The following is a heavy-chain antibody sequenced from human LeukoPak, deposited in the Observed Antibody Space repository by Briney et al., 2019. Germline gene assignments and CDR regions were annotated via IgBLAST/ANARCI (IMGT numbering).Heavy chain of an antibody. CDR3: TTDLVMVRGVIILHY. CDR2: IKSKTDGGTK. D-gene: IGHD3-10*01. CDR1: GFTFSNAW. Sequence: GGSLRLSCAASGFTFSNAWMSWVRQAPGKGLEWVGRIKSKTDGGTKDYAASVKGRFTISRDDSKNTLYLQMNSLKTEDTAVYYCTTDLVMVRGVIILHYWGQGTLVTVSS. J-gene: IGHJ4*02. V-gene: IGHV3-15*01.